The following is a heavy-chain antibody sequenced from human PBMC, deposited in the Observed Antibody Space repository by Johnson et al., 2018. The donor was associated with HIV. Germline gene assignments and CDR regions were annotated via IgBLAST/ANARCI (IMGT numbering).Heavy chain of an antibody. CDR2: ISGSGGST. D-gene: IGHD1-26*01. Sequence: VQLVESGGGLVQPGGSLRLSCAASGFTFSSYAMSWVRQAPGKGLEWVSAISGSGGSTYYADSVKGRFTISRDNSKNTLYLKMNSQRAEDTAVYYCAKGGSYYVNAFDIWGQGTMGTVSS. CDR1: GFTFSSYA. V-gene: IGHV3-23*04. J-gene: IGHJ3*02. CDR3: AKGGSYYVNAFDI.